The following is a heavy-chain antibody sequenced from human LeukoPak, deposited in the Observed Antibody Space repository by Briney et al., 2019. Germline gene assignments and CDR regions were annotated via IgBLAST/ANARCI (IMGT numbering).Heavy chain of an antibody. CDR1: GFTFDDYG. CDR2: ISWNSGSI. D-gene: IGHD3-22*01. Sequence: PGGSLRLSCAASGFTFDDYGMSWVRQAPGKGLEWVSGISWNSGSIGYADSVKGRFTISRDNAKNSLYLQMNSLRAEDTALYYCAKDKYYYDSSGYYDYYYGMDVWGQGTTVTVSS. V-gene: IGHV3-9*01. CDR3: AKDKYYYDSSGYYDYYYGMDV. J-gene: IGHJ6*02.